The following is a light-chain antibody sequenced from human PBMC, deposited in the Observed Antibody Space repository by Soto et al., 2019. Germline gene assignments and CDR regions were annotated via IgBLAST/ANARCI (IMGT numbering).Light chain of an antibody. CDR1: QSVRSY. J-gene: IGKJ1*01. Sequence: DIQMTPSPSPLSVSVGDTITITCRASQSVRSYLNWYQQKPGKAPDLLIYTTTSLQSEVPSRFSGSGSETHFTLTITSLQPEDFATYFCQQTYSAPPWTFGPGTKVDI. CDR3: QQTYSAPPWT. CDR2: TTT. V-gene: IGKV1-39*01.